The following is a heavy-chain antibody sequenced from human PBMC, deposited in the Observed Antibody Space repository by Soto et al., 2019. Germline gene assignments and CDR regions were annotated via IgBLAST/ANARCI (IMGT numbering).Heavy chain of an antibody. CDR1: GGSISSYY. J-gene: IGHJ5*02. CDR3: ARDTVRFGETKGNNWFDP. Sequence: SETLSLTCTVSGGSISSYYWSWIRQPPGKGLEWIGYIYYSGSTNYNPSLKSRVTISVDTSKNQFSLKLSSVTAADTAVYYCARDTVRFGETKGNNWFDPWGQGTLVTVSS. CDR2: IYYSGST. D-gene: IGHD3-10*01. V-gene: IGHV4-59*01.